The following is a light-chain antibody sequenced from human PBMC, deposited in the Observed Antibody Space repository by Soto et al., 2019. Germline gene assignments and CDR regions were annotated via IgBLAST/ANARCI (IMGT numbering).Light chain of an antibody. V-gene: IGLV2-8*01. Sequence: QSVLTQPPSASGSPGQSVTISCTGTSSDVGGYKYVSWYQQHPGKVPKLMIYEVSKRPSGVPDRFSGSKSGNTASLTVSGLQAEDEADYFCFSYAGSSIWVFGGGTKVTLL. CDR1: SSDVGGYKY. CDR3: FSYAGSSIWV. CDR2: EVS. J-gene: IGLJ3*02.